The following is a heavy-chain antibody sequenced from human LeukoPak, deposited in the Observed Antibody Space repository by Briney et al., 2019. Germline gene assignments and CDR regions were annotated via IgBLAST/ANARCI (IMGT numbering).Heavy chain of an antibody. J-gene: IGHJ4*02. CDR1: GFTSSSYE. CDR3: ARAAQYQLPVQIVFEYYFDY. Sequence: GGSLRLSCAAPGFTSSSYETNWARQAPGKGREWVSYISSSGSTIYYADSVKGRFTISRDNAKNSLYLQMNSLRAEDTAVYYCARAAQYQLPVQIVFEYYFDYWGQGTLVTVSS. V-gene: IGHV3-48*03. D-gene: IGHD2-2*01. CDR2: ISSSGSTI.